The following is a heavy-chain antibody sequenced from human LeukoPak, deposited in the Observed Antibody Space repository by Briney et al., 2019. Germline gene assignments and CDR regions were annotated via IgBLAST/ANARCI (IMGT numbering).Heavy chain of an antibody. J-gene: IGHJ5*02. CDR2: INPSGGST. Sequence: ASVKVSCKASGYTFTSYYMHWVRQAPGQGLEWMGIINPSGGSTSYAQKFQGRVTMTRDMSTSTVYMELSSLRSEDTAVYYCASEQGFWSKRKWFDPWGQGTLVTVSS. V-gene: IGHV1-46*01. D-gene: IGHD3-3*01. CDR3: ASEQGFWSKRKWFDP. CDR1: GYTFTSYY.